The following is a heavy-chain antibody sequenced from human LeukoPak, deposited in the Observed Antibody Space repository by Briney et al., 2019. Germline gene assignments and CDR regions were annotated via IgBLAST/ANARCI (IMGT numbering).Heavy chain of an antibody. D-gene: IGHD6-19*01. CDR2: ISYDGSNQ. CDR1: GFTFSSYG. Sequence: GGSLRLSCAASGFTFSSYGMHWVGQAPGEGLEWGAVISYDGSNQYYADSVKGRFTISRDNPKNTLYLQMSSLRAEDAAVYYCAKAHSSGWYYFDYWGQGTLVTVSS. CDR3: AKAHSSGWYYFDY. V-gene: IGHV3-30*18. J-gene: IGHJ4*02.